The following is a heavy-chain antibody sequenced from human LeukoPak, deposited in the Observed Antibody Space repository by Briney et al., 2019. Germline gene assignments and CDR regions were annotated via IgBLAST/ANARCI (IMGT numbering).Heavy chain of an antibody. D-gene: IGHD5-18*01. J-gene: IGHJ5*02. Sequence: PSGTLSLTCAVSGGSISSSEWWSWIRQPPGKGLEWIGEINHSGSTNYNPSLKSRVTISVDTSKNQFSLKLSSVTAADTAVYYCARARIQLWLRVHRWFDPWGQGTLVTVSS. V-gene: IGHV4-4*02. CDR1: GGSISSSEW. CDR2: INHSGST. CDR3: ARARIQLWLRVHRWFDP.